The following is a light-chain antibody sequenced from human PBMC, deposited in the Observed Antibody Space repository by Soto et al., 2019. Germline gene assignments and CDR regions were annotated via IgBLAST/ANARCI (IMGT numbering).Light chain of an antibody. CDR3: AAWDDSLSGVL. CDR1: SSNIGSNY. V-gene: IGLV1-47*01. J-gene: IGLJ3*02. CDR2: GNN. Sequence: QSVLTQPPSASGTPGQRVSISCSGSSSNIGSNYVYWYQQLPGTAPKVLISGNNQRPSGVPDRFSGSKSGTSASLAISGLRSEDEADYYCAAWDDSLSGVLFGGGTKLTVL.